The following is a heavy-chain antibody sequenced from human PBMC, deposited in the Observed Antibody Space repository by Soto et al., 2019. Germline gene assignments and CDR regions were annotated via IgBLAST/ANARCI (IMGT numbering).Heavy chain of an antibody. V-gene: IGHV3-49*03. Sequence: PGGSLRLCCTASGFTFGDYAMSWFRQAPGKGLEWVGFIRSKAYGGTTEYAASVKGRFTISRDDSKSIAYLQMNSLKTEDTAVYYCTRLLTGFYYYYGMDVWGQGTTVTVSS. CDR2: IRSKAYGGTT. CDR3: TRLLTGFYYYYGMDV. D-gene: IGHD3-9*01. CDR1: GFTFGDYA. J-gene: IGHJ6*02.